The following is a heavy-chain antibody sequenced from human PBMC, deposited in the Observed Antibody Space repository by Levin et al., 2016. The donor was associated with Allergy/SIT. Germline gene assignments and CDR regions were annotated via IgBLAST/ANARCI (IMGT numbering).Heavy chain of an antibody. D-gene: IGHD3-22*01. CDR2: ISSSSSYI. CDR3: ARDWRYYDSSGYYFLSLSTSFDY. Sequence: GESLKISCAASGFTFSSYSMNWVRQAPGKGLEWVSSISSSSSYIYYADSVKGRFTISRDNAKNSLYLQMNSLRAEDTAVYYCARDWRYYDSSGYYFLSLSTSFDYWGQGTLVTVSS. CDR1: GFTFSSYS. V-gene: IGHV3-21*01. J-gene: IGHJ4*02.